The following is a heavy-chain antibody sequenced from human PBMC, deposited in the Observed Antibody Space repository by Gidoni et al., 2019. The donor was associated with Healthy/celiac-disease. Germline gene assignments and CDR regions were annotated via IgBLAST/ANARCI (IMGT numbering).Heavy chain of an antibody. Sequence: EVQLVESGGGLVQPGGSLRLSCAASGFTFSSDWMSWVRQAPGKGLEWVANIKQDGSEKYYVDSVKGRFTISRDNAKNSLYLQMNSRRAEDTAVYYCARAVVVTLGLDIWGQGTMVTVSS. CDR2: IKQDGSEK. D-gene: IGHD3-22*01. CDR3: ARAVVVTLGLDI. CDR1: GFTFSSDW. V-gene: IGHV3-7*03. J-gene: IGHJ3*02.